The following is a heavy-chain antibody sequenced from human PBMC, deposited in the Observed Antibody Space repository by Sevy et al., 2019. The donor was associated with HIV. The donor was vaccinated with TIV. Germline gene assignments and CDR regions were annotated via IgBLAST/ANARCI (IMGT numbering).Heavy chain of an antibody. Sequence: GGSLRLSCAASGFIFRNYNMNWVRQAPGKGLEWVSSISSSSSYIYYADSVKGRFTISRDKGKNSLLLQMNSLRVEDTAVYYCAGANYYDSDGYRFDHWGQGTLVTVSS. J-gene: IGHJ4*02. D-gene: IGHD3-22*01. CDR1: GFIFRNYN. CDR3: AGANYYDSDGYRFDH. V-gene: IGHV3-21*01. CDR2: ISSSSSYI.